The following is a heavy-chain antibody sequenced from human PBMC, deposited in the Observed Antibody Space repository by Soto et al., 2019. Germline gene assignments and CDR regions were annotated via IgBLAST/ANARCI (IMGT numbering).Heavy chain of an antibody. CDR1: AGSITNYY. D-gene: IGHD1-1*01. CDR2: IHHTGNS. J-gene: IGHJ4*02. Sequence: QVQLQESGPGLVKPSETLSLTCTVSAGSITNYYWNWIRQPPEKGLEWIGFIHHTGNSMSNPSLRSRLTMSVETTEGQISLNLRAVTAADTAVYYCAKWNEMKRSFDDWGQGILVTVSS. CDR3: AKWNEMKRSFDD. V-gene: IGHV4-59*01.